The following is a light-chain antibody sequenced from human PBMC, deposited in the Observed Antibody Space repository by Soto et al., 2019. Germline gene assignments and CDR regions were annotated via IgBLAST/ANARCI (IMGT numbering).Light chain of an antibody. CDR3: QQYADSPGT. V-gene: IGKV3-20*01. Sequence: EIVLTQSPGTLSFSPGERATLSCRASQTVTNSYLAWYHQKPGQPPRLLIYHASNRVTGIPDRFSGSGSGTDFTLTNSTLEPEDFAVYYCQQYADSPGTFGQGTKVEIK. CDR2: HAS. J-gene: IGKJ1*01. CDR1: QTVTNSY.